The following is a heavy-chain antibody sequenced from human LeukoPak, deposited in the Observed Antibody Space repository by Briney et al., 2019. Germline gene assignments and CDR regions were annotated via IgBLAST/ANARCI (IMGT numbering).Heavy chain of an antibody. D-gene: IGHD3-10*01. V-gene: IGHV1-18*01. J-gene: IGHJ4*02. Sequence: ASVKVSCKASGYTFTSYGSSWVRQAHGQGLEWMGWISAYNGNTKYAQKLQGRVTMTTDTSTSTAYMELRSLRSDDTAVYYCARGGRTRITMVRGVQYPFDYWGKGTLVTVSS. CDR3: ARGGRTRITMVRGVQYPFDY. CDR1: GYTFTSYG. CDR2: ISAYNGNT.